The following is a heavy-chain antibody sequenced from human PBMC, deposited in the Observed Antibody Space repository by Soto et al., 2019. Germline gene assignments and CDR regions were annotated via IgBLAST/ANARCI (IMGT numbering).Heavy chain of an antibody. V-gene: IGHV4-59*01. CDR3: ARGGGYDFRSSQAPPIDV. J-gene: IGHJ6*02. CDR2: LYYTGST. Sequence: SETLSLTCKVSGGSISDLYWSWIRQSPGKRLEWIGYLYYTGSTNYNPALKSRVTISLDTSKNQFSLQVRSVTAADTAVYYCARGGGYDFRSSQAPPIDVWGQGTTVT. D-gene: IGHD3-3*01. CDR1: GGSISDLY.